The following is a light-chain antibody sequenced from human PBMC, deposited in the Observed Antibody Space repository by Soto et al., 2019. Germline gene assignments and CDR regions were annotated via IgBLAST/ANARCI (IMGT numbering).Light chain of an antibody. CDR1: QSVSSSY. J-gene: IGKJ1*01. V-gene: IGKV3-15*01. CDR2: GAS. Sequence: IVMTRSPSTLSVSPGERATLSCSASQSVSSSYLSWYQQKPGQAPRLIIYGASTTATGIPARFSGSGTGTEFTLTISSLQSEDFAVYYCLHYYEWPRWTFGQGTKVDIK. CDR3: LHYYEWPRWT.